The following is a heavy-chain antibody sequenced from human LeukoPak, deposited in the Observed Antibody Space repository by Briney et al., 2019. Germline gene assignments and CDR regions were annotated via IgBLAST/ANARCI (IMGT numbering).Heavy chain of an antibody. D-gene: IGHD6-6*01. V-gene: IGHV4-34*01. J-gene: IGHJ4*02. CDR3: ARIERYSSSSDH. CDR1: GGSFSGYY. Sequence: SETLSLTCAVYGGSFSGYYWSWIRQPPGKGLEWIGEINHSGSTNYNPSLKSRVTISVDTSKNQFSLKLSSVTAADTAVYYCARIERYSSSSDHWGQGTLVTVSS. CDR2: INHSGST.